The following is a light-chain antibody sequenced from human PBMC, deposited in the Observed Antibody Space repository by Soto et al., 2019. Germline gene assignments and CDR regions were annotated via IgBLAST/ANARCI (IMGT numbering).Light chain of an antibody. V-gene: IGKV1-39*02. Sequence: GDRVTITCRASQSISSYLNWYQQKSGKAPKLLIYAASSLQSGVPSRFSGSGSGTDFTLTINSLQPEDFAVYYCQQYGSSLTWTFGQGTKVDI. CDR3: QQYGSSLTWT. CDR1: QSISSY. J-gene: IGKJ1*01. CDR2: AAS.